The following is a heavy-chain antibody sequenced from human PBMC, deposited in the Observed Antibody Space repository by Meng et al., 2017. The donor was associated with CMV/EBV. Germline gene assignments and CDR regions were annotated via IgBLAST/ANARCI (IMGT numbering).Heavy chain of an antibody. D-gene: IGHD5-24*01. CDR3: ARVRRATAYYGMDV. CDR2: MNPNSGNT. CDR1: GYTFTSYD. Sequence: ASVKVSCKASGYTFTSYDINWVRQATGQGLEWMGWMNPNSGNTGYAQKFQGRVTMTRNTSISTAYMERSSLRSEDTAVYYRARVRRATAYYGMDVWGQGTTVTVAS. J-gene: IGHJ6*02. V-gene: IGHV1-8*01.